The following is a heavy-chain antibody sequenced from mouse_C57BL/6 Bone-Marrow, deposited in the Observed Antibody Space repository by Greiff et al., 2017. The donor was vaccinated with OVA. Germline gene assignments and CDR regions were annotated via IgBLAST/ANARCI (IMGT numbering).Heavy chain of an antibody. CDR3: ARRITTVVARDY. CDR1: GYTFTSYG. D-gene: IGHD1-1*01. Sequence: QVQLQQSGAELARPGASVKLSCKASGYTFTSYGISWVKQRTGQGLEWIGEIYPRSGNTYYNEKFKGKATLTADKSSSTAHMELRSLTSEDSAVYFCARRITTVVARDYWGQGTTLTVSS. CDR2: IYPRSGNT. V-gene: IGHV1-81*01. J-gene: IGHJ2*01.